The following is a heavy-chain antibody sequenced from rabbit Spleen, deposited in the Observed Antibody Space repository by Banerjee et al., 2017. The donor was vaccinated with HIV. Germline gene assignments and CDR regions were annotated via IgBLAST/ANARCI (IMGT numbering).Heavy chain of an antibody. CDR1: GFSFSNKAV. Sequence: QEQLVESGGGLVKPEGSLKLSCTASGFSFSNKAVMCWVRQAPGKGLEWIACINAVTGKAVYASWAKGRFAFSKTSSTTVTLRMTSLTAADTATYFCARDTGSSFSSYGMDLWGPGTLVTVS. D-gene: IGHD8-1*01. CDR2: INAVTGKA. CDR3: ARDTGSSFSSYGMDL. V-gene: IGHV1S45*01. J-gene: IGHJ6*01.